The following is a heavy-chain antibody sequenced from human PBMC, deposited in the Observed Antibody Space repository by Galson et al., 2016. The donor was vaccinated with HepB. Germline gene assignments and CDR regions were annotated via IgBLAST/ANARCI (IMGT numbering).Heavy chain of an antibody. Sequence: SLRLSCAASGFTFSSYGMHWVRQAPGKGLEWVAVISYDGTNKYYGDSVKGRFTISRDNSKNTLYLQMNSLRAEDTAVYNCAKDDSNGYYYFDYWGEGTLVIVSS. CDR3: AKDDSNGYYYFDY. CDR2: ISYDGTNK. CDR1: GFTFSSYG. V-gene: IGHV3-30*18. D-gene: IGHD3-22*01. J-gene: IGHJ4*02.